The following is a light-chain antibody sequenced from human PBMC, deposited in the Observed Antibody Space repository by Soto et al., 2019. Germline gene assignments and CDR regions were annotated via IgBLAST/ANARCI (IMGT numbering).Light chain of an antibody. CDR3: KSYAGSNTYV. Sequence: QSALTQPPSASGSPGQSVTISFTGTKSDIGVYDFVSWYQPHPGKAPRLIIYEVVQRPSGVPDRFSGSKSGNTASLTVSGLQAADEADYFCKSYAGSNTYVFGSGTKVTVL. CDR2: EVV. CDR1: KSDIGVYDF. V-gene: IGLV2-8*01. J-gene: IGLJ1*01.